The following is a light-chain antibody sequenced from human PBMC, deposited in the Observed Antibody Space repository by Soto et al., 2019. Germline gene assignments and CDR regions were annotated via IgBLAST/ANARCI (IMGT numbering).Light chain of an antibody. CDR1: QSLLHSDGYNY. CDR3: MQALQTPLT. V-gene: IGKV2-28*01. Sequence: VMTQSPLSLPVTPGEPSSISCRSSQSLLHSDGYNYLDWFLPRPGESPHFLIYLGSTLAPAGPDRVSGSGSGTDFTLKISRVEAGDVGVYYFMQALQTPLTFGGGTQVDIK. J-gene: IGKJ4*01. CDR2: LGS.